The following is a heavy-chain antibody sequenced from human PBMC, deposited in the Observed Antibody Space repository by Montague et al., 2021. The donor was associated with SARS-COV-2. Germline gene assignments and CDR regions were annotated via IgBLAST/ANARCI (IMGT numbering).Heavy chain of an antibody. D-gene: IGHD6-19*01. CDR1: GVAAPRRN. CDR2: LYFNRDT. CDR3: ARGWAFDP. J-gene: IGHJ3*01. Sequence: SETLSLTCTVSGVAAPRRNWNWHPSSPQSRPQRICYLYFNRDTKYNPSLQSRVTISIDTSENQFSLRLNSVTAADTAVYFCARGWAFDPWGQGRLVTISS. V-gene: IGHV4-59*08.